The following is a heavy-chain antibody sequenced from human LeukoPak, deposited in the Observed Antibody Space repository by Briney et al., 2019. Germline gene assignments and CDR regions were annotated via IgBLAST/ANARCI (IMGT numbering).Heavy chain of an antibody. CDR1: GGSISSYY. CDR2: IFYSGGS. D-gene: IGHD2-2*01. V-gene: IGHV4-59*08. Sequence: SGTLSLTCTVSGGSISSYYWTWIRQPPGKGLEWIGYIFYSGGSNYNPSLKSQVTISVDTSKNHFSLKLSSVTAADTAVYYCARLGSTFDIWGQGTMVTVSS. J-gene: IGHJ3*02. CDR3: ARLGSTFDI.